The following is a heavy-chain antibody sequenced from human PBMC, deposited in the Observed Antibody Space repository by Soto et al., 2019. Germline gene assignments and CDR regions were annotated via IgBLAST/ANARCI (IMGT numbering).Heavy chain of an antibody. Sequence: XVKVSCKASGHTFTTFGISWVRQAPGQGLEWTXGISDXNGNTNYAQNXXGRITTTXXKSKPTAYMELRRIRSDHTAVYYCARGGTTIDYWGQETLVTASS. CDR1: GHTFTTFG. J-gene: IGHJ4*02. CDR2: ISDXNGNT. CDR3: ARGGTTIDY. D-gene: IGHD4-17*01. V-gene: IGHV1-18*01.